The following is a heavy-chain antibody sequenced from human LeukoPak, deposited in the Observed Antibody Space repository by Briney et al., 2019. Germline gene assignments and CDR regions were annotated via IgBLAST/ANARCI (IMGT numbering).Heavy chain of an antibody. CDR1: GYSFTSYW. V-gene: IGHV5-51*01. CDR2: IYPGDSDT. J-gene: IGHJ5*02. D-gene: IGHD3-10*01. CDR3: ARTRSITMVRGNRLNWFDP. Sequence: GESLKISCKGSGYSFTSYWIGWVRQMPGKGLEWMGIIYPGDSDTRYSPSFQGQVTISADKSISTAYLQWSSLKASDTATYYCARTRSITMVRGNRLNWFDPWGQGTLVTVSS.